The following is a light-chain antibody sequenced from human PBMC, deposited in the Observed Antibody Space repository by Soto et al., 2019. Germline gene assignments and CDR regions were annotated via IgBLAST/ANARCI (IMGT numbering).Light chain of an antibody. J-gene: IGKJ1*01. CDR2: KAS. CDR3: QPYNSYSWT. Sequence: LQMTQSRYTLSASVGYRVTITYRASQSISSWLAWYQQKPGKAPKLLIYKASSLESGVTSRFSGSGSRTEFTLTISSLQPDDFATYYCQPYNSYSWTFGQGTKVDIK. CDR1: QSISSW. V-gene: IGKV1-5*03.